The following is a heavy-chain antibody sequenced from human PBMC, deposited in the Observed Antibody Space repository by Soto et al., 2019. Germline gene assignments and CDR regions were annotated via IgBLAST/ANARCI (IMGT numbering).Heavy chain of an antibody. D-gene: IGHD2-2*01. CDR2: IKSKTDGGTT. J-gene: IGHJ6*02. CDR3: TTDIVVVPAAKDYYYYGMDV. Sequence: GGSLRLSCAASGFTFSNAWMSWVRQAPGKGLEWVGRIKSKTDGGTTDYAAPVKGRFTISRDDSKNTLYLQMNSLKTEDTAVYYCTTDIVVVPAAKDYYYYGMDVWGQGTTVTVS. CDR1: GFTFSNAW. V-gene: IGHV3-15*01.